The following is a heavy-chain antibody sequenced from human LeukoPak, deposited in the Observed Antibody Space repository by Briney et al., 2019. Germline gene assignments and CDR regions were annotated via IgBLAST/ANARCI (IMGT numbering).Heavy chain of an antibody. V-gene: IGHV4-38-2*01. D-gene: IGHD6-13*01. CDR2: IYHSGST. CDR3: ARGIAAAGTPYMDV. J-gene: IGHJ6*03. CDR1: GYSISSGYY. Sequence: PSETLSLTCAVSGYSISSGYYWGWIRQPSGKGLEWIGSIYHSGSTYYNPSLKSRVTISVDTSKNQFSLELSSVTAADTAVYYCARGIAAAGTPYMDVWGKGTTVTVSS.